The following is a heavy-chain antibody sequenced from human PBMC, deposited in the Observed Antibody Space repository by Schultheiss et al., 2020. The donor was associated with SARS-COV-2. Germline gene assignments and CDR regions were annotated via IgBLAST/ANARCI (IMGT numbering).Heavy chain of an antibody. D-gene: IGHD3-3*01. CDR3: ARKYPVVGLEWSR. Sequence: SETLSLMCTVSGDSISTSGYYWDWIRQPPGKGPEWIGYIYNSGSSNNNPSLKSRVTISVDTSKNTFSLKLSSVTAADTAVYYCARKYPVVGLEWSRWGQGTLVTVSS. J-gene: IGHJ4*02. CDR2: IYNSGSS. CDR1: GDSISTSGYY. V-gene: IGHV4-61*05.